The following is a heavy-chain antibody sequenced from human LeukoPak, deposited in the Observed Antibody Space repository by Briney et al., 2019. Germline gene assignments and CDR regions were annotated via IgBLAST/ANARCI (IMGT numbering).Heavy chain of an antibody. J-gene: IGHJ4*02. Sequence: GGSLRLSCAASGFTFSSYGMHWVRQVPGRGLEWVSRINGDESSTNYADSVKGRFTISRDNAKNSLYLQMNSLRAEDTAVYYCARDQHAYYYDSNGLNWGQGTLVTVSS. CDR1: GFTFSSYG. CDR3: ARDQHAYYYDSNGLN. D-gene: IGHD3-22*01. V-gene: IGHV3-74*01. CDR2: INGDESST.